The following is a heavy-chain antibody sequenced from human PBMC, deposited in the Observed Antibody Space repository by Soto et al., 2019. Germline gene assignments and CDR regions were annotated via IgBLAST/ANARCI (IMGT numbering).Heavy chain of an antibody. Sequence: ASVKVSCKASGYSFTGYYMHWVRQAPGQGLEWMGWINPNSGGTNYAQKFQGWVTMTRDTSISTAYMELSRLRSDDTAMYYCARVVYYGSGSYYNETHYYGMDVWGQGTTVTVSS. CDR3: ARVVYYGSGSYYNETHYYGMDV. V-gene: IGHV1-2*04. CDR2: INPNSGGT. CDR1: GYSFTGYY. J-gene: IGHJ6*02. D-gene: IGHD3-10*01.